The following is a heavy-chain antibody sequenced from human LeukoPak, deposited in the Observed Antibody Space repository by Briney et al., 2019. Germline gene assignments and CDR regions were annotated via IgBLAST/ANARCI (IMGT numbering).Heavy chain of an antibody. V-gene: IGHV3-9*03. CDR2: ISWNSGSI. CDR3: AKGQGEIVANAFAI. J-gene: IGHJ3*02. D-gene: IGHD5-12*01. CDR1: GFTFDDYA. Sequence: PGRSLRLSCAASGFTFDDYAMHWVRQAPGKGLEWVSGISWNSGSIGYADSVKGRFTISRDNAENSLYLQMNSLRAEDMALYYCAKGQGEIVANAFAIWGQGTMVTVSS.